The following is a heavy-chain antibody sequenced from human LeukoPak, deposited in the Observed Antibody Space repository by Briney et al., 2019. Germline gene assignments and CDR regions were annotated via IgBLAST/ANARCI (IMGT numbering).Heavy chain of an antibody. D-gene: IGHD4-17*01. CDR3: VREETSLTHFGMDV. J-gene: IGHJ6*02. CDR1: GFTFNINW. Sequence: PGGSLRLSCAASGFTFNINWMHWVRQGPGEGLVWVSHINPDGTRTNYADSVKGRFTISRDNAKNTLFLQMDSLRAEDTAVYYCVREETSLTHFGMDVWGQGTTVTVSS. CDR2: INPDGTRT. V-gene: IGHV3-74*01.